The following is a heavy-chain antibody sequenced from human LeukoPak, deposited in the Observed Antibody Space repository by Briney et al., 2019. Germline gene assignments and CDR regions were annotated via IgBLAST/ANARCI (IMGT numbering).Heavy chain of an antibody. CDR3: ARGGTAVARGKY. CDR1: GFTFSSYS. J-gene: IGHJ4*02. V-gene: IGHV3-48*01. D-gene: IGHD6-19*01. Sequence: GGSLRLSCAAPGFTFSSYSMNWVRQAPGKGLEWVSYISNSGSTTYYADSVKGRFTISRDNAKNSLYLQMNSLRVEDTAVYYRARGGTAVARGKYWGQGTLVTVSS. CDR2: ISNSGSTT.